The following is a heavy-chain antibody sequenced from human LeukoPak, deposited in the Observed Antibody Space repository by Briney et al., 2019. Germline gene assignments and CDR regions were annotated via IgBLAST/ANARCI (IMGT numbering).Heavy chain of an antibody. J-gene: IGHJ4*02. V-gene: IGHV4-4*02. CDR1: GASISSNNW. CDR2: IFHGGNT. D-gene: IGHD6-13*01. Sequence: SGTLSLTCDVSGASISSNNWWSWVRQPPGKGLEWIGEIFHGGNTNYNPSLKSRVTIPVDKSNNQFSLKLSSVTAADTAVYYCARNKESNSWYPVFDYWGQGTLVTVSS. CDR3: ARNKESNSWYPVFDY.